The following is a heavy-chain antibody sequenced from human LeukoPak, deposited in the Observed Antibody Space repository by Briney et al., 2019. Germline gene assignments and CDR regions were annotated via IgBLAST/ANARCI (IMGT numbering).Heavy chain of an antibody. CDR1: GGSISSYY. Sequence: SETLSLTCTVSGGSISSYYWSWIRQPPGKGLEWIGDIYYSGSIKYNPSLKSRVTMSVDTSKNQFSLKLSSVTAADTAIYYCARENPSGYYNRPIDYWGQGTLVTVSS. V-gene: IGHV4-59*01. CDR2: IYYSGSI. CDR3: ARENPSGYYNRPIDY. D-gene: IGHD3-22*01. J-gene: IGHJ4*02.